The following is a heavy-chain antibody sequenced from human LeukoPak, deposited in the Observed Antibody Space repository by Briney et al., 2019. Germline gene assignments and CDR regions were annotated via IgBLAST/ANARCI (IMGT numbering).Heavy chain of an antibody. D-gene: IGHD3-22*01. CDR2: IYYRGST. Sequence: SETLSLTCTVSGGSISSSNYYWGWICQPPGKGLEWIGSIYYRGSTYYNPSLKSRVTISVDTSKNQFSLKLSSVTAADTAVYYCRPYYYDSSGYLVDYWGQGTLVTVSS. CDR3: RPYYYDSSGYLVDY. J-gene: IGHJ4*02. V-gene: IGHV4-39*01. CDR1: GGSISSSNYY.